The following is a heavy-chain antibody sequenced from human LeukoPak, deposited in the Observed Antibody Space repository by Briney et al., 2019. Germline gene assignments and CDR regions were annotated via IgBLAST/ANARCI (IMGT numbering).Heavy chain of an antibody. CDR1: GFTFSSYS. V-gene: IGHV3-48*01. D-gene: IGHD3-16*01. Sequence: GGSLRLSCAASGFTFSSYSMNWVRQAPGRGLEWVSYISSSSSTIYYADSVKGRFTISRDNAKNSLYLQMNSLGAEDTAVYYCARDTPWGFDYWGQGTLVTVSS. J-gene: IGHJ4*02. CDR2: ISSSSSTI. CDR3: ARDTPWGFDY.